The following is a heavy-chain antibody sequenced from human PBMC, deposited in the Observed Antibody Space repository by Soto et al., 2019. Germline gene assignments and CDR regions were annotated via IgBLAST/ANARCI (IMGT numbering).Heavy chain of an antibody. CDR3: VTQMTAVTPFDF. J-gene: IGHJ4*02. D-gene: IGHD4-17*01. CDR1: GFTSGNFA. CDR2: VSAGGHRT. Sequence: EVQLLESGGGLVQPGGSLRLSCAASGFTSGNFAMSWIRQAPGKGLEWVSGVSAGGHRTYCADSVEGRFTISRDNPRNTLYLQMNSLRAEDTAVYYCVTQMTAVTPFDFGGQGTRVTVSS. V-gene: IGHV3-23*01.